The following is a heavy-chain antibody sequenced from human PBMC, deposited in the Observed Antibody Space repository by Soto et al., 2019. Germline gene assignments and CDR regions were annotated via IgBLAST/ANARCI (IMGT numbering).Heavy chain of an antibody. CDR3: ARAPMVLSRSYFDS. J-gene: IGHJ4*02. Sequence: LSLTCTVSGGSISNFYWSWIRQPPGKGLEWIGYISYSGNTNYNPSLKSRVSISVDTSKNQLSLNLASVTAADTAVYYCARAPMVLSRSYFDSWGQGTPVTVSS. D-gene: IGHD2-8*01. CDR1: GGSISNFY. V-gene: IGHV4-59*01. CDR2: ISYSGNT.